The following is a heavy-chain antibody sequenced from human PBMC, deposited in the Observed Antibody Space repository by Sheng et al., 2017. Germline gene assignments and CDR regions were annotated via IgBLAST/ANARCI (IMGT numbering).Heavy chain of an antibody. V-gene: IGHV3-30*04. CDR3: ARGAYCAGDCYPGTLPAEDAFDI. J-gene: IGHJ3*02. Sequence: QVQLVESGGGVVQPGRSLRLSCAASGFTFSNFAMHWVRQAPGKGLEWVAVISYDGSNKYYADSVKGRFTISRDNSKNTLYLQMNSLRPDDTANFYCARGAYCAGDCYPGTLPAEDAFDIWGQGTMVTVSS. D-gene: IGHD2-21*02. CDR1: GFTFSNFA. CDR2: ISYDGSNK.